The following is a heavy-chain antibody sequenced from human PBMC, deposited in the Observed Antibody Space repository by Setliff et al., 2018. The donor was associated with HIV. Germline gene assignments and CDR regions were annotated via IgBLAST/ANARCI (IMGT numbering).Heavy chain of an antibody. CDR1: GYTFTSYA. J-gene: IGHJ3*02. Sequence: GASVKVSCKASGYTFTSYAMHWVRQAPGQRLEWMGWINAGNGNTKYSPKFQGRVTITRDTSASTAYMELSSLRSEDTAVYYCATKLYCTNGVCLDAFDIWGQGTMVTVS. V-gene: IGHV1-3*01. D-gene: IGHD2-8*01. CDR2: INAGNGNT. CDR3: ATKLYCTNGVCLDAFDI.